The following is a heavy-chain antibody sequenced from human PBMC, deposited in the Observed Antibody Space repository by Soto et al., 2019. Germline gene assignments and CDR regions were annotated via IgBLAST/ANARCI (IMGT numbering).Heavy chain of an antibody. CDR2: RNPNSGGA. CDR1: GYAFTGYY. Sequence: ASVKVSCKASGYAFTGYYMHWVRQAPGQGLEWMGWRNPNSGGANYAQKFQGWVTMTRDTSISTAYMELSRPRSDDTAVHYCARERCSGGSWYHDFWGQGTLGTVSS. J-gene: IGHJ4*02. CDR3: ARERCSGGSWYHDF. V-gene: IGHV1-2*04. D-gene: IGHD2-15*01.